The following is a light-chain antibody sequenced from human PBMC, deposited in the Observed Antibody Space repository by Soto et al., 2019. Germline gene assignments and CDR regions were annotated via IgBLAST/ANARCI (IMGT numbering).Light chain of an antibody. CDR2: HAS. V-gene: IGKV1-5*01. CDR3: QYYNGYS. CDR1: QSISNW. J-gene: IGKJ1*01. Sequence: DIPMTQSPSTLPASVGDRVTITCRASQSISNWLAWYQQKPGTAPKVMIYHASNVDSGVPSRFSGSGSVTKFTITISVLEPDDFATYYGQYYNGYSFGRGTKVDIK.